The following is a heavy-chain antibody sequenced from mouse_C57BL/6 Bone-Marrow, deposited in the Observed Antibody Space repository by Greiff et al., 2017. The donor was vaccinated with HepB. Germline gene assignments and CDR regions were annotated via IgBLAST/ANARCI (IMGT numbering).Heavy chain of an antibody. CDR2: IYPGDGDT. CDR1: GYAFSSSW. Sequence: QVQLQQSGPELVKPGASVKIPCKASGYAFSSSWMNWVKQRPGKGLEWIGRIYPGDGDTNYNGKFKGKATLTADKSSSTAYMQLRSLTSEDSAVYFCAREENLLLLWYFDVWGTGATVTVSS. D-gene: IGHD1-1*01. V-gene: IGHV1-82*01. CDR3: AREENLLLLWYFDV. J-gene: IGHJ1*03.